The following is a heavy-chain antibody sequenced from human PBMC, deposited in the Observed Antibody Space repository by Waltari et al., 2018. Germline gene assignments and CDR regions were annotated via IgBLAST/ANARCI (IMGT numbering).Heavy chain of an antibody. CDR2: INHSGST. J-gene: IGHJ4*02. CDR1: GGSLRGSY. Sequence: QVQLQQWGAGLLKPSETLSLTCAVYGGSLRGSYRSWIRQPPGKGLEWVGEINHSGSTNYNPSLKSRVTISVDTSKNQFSLKLSSVTAADTAVYYCARGGGTGIDYWGQGTLVTVSS. CDR3: ARGGGTGIDY. D-gene: IGHD1-1*01. V-gene: IGHV4-34*01.